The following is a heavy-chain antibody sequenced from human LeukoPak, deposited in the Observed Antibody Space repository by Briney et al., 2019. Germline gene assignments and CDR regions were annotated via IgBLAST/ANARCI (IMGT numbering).Heavy chain of an antibody. Sequence: GGSLRLSCAASGFTFDDYAMHWVRQAPGKGLEWVSGISWNSGSIGYADSVKGRFTISRDNAQNSMYLQMNSLRAEDTAVYYCARAGGLDYWGQGTLVTVSS. CDR1: GFTFDDYA. CDR3: ARAGGLDY. J-gene: IGHJ4*02. CDR2: ISWNSGSI. V-gene: IGHV3-9*01. D-gene: IGHD6-25*01.